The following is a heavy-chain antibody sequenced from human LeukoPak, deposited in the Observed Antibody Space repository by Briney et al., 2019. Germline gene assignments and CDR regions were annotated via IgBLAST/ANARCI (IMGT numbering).Heavy chain of an antibody. D-gene: IGHD3-3*01. CDR3: VKDSRTFGVSWYFDL. J-gene: IGHJ2*01. Sequence: PGRSLRLSCAASGFTFSSYAMHWVRQAPGKGLEWVAVISYDGSNKYYADSVKGRFTISRDNSKNTLYLQMNSLRAEDTALYFCVKDSRTFGVSWYFDLWGRGTLVTVSS. CDR1: GFTFSSYA. V-gene: IGHV3-30-3*01. CDR2: ISYDGSNK.